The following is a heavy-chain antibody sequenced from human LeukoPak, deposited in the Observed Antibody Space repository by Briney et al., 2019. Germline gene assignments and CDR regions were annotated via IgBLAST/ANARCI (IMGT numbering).Heavy chain of an antibody. V-gene: IGHV1-69*13. Sequence: SVKVSCKASGYTFTSYAMHWVRQAPGQGLEWMGGIIHILGTANYAQKFQGRVTITADESTSTAYMELSSLRSEDTAVYYCARDQSQLLWFGELSYELDYWGQGTLVTVSS. CDR1: GYTFTSYA. J-gene: IGHJ4*02. D-gene: IGHD3-10*01. CDR3: ARDQSQLLWFGELSYELDY. CDR2: IIHILGTA.